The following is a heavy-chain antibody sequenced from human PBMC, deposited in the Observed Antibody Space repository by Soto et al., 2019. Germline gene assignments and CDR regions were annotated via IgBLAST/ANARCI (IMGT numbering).Heavy chain of an antibody. V-gene: IGHV5-51*01. D-gene: IGHD3-10*01. CDR3: ARLVWFGELSTLNPFDY. Sequence: GESLKISCKGSGYSFTSYWIGWVRQMPGKGLEWMGIIYPGDSDTRYSPSFQGQVTTSADKSISTAYLQWSSLKASDTAMYYCARLVWFGELSTLNPFDYWGQGTLVTVSS. J-gene: IGHJ4*02. CDR2: IYPGDSDT. CDR1: GYSFTSYW.